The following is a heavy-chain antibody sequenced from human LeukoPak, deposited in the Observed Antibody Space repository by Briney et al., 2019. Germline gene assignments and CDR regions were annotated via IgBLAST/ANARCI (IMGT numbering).Heavy chain of an antibody. D-gene: IGHD2-2*01. CDR2: ISSSSSYI. Sequence: GGSLRLSCAASGFTFSSYSMNWVRQAPGKGLEWVSSISSSSSYIYYADSVKGRFTISRDNAKNSLYLQMNSLRAEDTAVYYCARAYCSSTSCYAGIYYYYGMDVWGQGTTVTVSS. CDR3: ARAYCSSTSCYAGIYYYYGMDV. J-gene: IGHJ6*02. CDR1: GFTFSSYS. V-gene: IGHV3-21*01.